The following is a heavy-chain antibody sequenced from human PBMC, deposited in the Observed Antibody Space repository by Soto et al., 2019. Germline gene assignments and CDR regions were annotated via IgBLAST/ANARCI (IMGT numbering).Heavy chain of an antibody. CDR1: GYTFTGYY. CDR3: ARGRATAVVGVAVAGMDY. Sequence: QVQLVQSGAEVKKPGASVKVSCKASGYTFTGYYMHWVRQATVQGLEWMGWINPNSVGTNYAQKFQGWVTMTRAKSISTAYVELSRLGSDDPAVYDCARGRATAVVGVAVAGMDYWGQGTLVTVSS. D-gene: IGHD6-19*01. J-gene: IGHJ4*02. V-gene: IGHV1-2*04. CDR2: INPNSVGT.